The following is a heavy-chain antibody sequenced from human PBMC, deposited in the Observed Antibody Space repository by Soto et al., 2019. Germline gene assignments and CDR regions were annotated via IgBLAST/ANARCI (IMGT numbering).Heavy chain of an antibody. CDR2: ISAYNGNT. CDR3: ARCVVVSAATWDYYYYLMDG. CDR1: GYTFTSYG. V-gene: IGHV1-18*01. Sequence: ASVKVSCKASGYTFTSYGISWVRQAPGQGLEWMGWISAYNGNTNYAQKLQGRVTMTTDTSTSTAYMELRSLRSDDTAVYYCARCVVVSAATWDYYYYLMDGWGKGTTVTVSS. D-gene: IGHD2-2*01. J-gene: IGHJ6*03.